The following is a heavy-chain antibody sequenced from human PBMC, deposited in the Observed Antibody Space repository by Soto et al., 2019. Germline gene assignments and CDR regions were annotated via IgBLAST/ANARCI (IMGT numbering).Heavy chain of an antibody. Sequence: QVQLQESGPGLVKPSETLSLTCTVSGGSVSRGSYYWSWIRQPPGKGLEWIGYIYYSGSTNYNPSLKSRVTISVDTSKNQFSLKLSSVTAADTAVYYCARRRRETYYYDSSGYYHDYWGQGTLVTVSS. CDR3: ARRRRETYYYDSSGYYHDY. J-gene: IGHJ4*02. CDR1: GGSVSRGSYY. CDR2: IYYSGST. V-gene: IGHV4-61*01. D-gene: IGHD3-22*01.